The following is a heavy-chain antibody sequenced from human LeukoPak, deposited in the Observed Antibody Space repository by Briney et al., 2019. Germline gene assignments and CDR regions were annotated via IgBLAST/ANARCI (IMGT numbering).Heavy chain of an antibody. D-gene: IGHD2-21*02. V-gene: IGHV3-66*01. CDR3: ARVLSCGGDCYPLPGADGY. CDR2: IYSGGST. J-gene: IGHJ4*02. Sequence: GGSLRLSCAASGFTVSSNYMSWVRQAPGKGLEWVSVIYSGGSTYYADSVKGRFTISRDNSKNTLYLQMNSLRAEDTAVYYCARVLSCGGDCYPLPGADGYWGQGTLVTVSS. CDR1: GFTVSSNY.